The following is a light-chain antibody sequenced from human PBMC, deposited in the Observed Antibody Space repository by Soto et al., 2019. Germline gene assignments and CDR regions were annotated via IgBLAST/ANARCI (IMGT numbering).Light chain of an antibody. CDR2: GAS. V-gene: IGKV3-20*01. CDR3: QQAGSSSGWT. Sequence: EIVLTQSPGTLSLSPGERATLSCRASQSVSSSYLAWYQQKPGQAPRLLIYGASSRATGIPDRFSGSGSGTDFTITINRLEHEDFAVYDCQQAGSSSGWTFGQGTRVEIK. CDR1: QSVSSSY. J-gene: IGKJ1*01.